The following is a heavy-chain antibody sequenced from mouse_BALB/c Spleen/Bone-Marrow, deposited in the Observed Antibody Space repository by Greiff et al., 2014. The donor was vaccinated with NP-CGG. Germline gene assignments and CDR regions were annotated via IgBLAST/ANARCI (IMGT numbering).Heavy chain of an antibody. J-gene: IGHJ4*01. CDR1: GFTFSDYG. Sequence: EVQLQQSGAALVKPGGSRKLSCAASGFTFSDYGMAWVRQGPGQGLEWVAFISNLACSIYYTNTVTGRSTITREKAKNTLYLEMSSLRSEDTAMYYCASKTTGGSFDYWGQGTSVTVSS. D-gene: IGHD2-1*01. CDR3: ASKTTGGSFDY. CDR2: ISNLACSI. V-gene: IGHV5-15*02.